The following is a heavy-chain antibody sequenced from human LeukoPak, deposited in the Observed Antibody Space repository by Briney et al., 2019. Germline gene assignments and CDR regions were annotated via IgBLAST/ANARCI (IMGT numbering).Heavy chain of an antibody. Sequence: GSLRLSCAASGFTFSSYGMHWVRQAPGKGLEWVAVIWYDGSNKYYADSVKGRFTISRDNSKNTLYLQMNSLRAEDTAVYYCARDLPFYGSGSATNWFDPWGQGTLVTVSS. CDR2: IWYDGSNK. J-gene: IGHJ5*02. CDR3: ARDLPFYGSGSATNWFDP. CDR1: GFTFSSYG. D-gene: IGHD3-10*01. V-gene: IGHV3-33*01.